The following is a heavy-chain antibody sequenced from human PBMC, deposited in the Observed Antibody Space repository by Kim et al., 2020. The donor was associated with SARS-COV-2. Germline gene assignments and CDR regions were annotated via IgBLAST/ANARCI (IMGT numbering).Heavy chain of an antibody. Sequence: LKSRVTISVDTSKNQFSLKLSSVTAADTAVYYCARDSYYYDSSGYYALDYWGQGTLVTVSA. V-gene: IGHV4-59*01. J-gene: IGHJ4*02. D-gene: IGHD3-22*01. CDR3: ARDSYYYDSSGYYALDY.